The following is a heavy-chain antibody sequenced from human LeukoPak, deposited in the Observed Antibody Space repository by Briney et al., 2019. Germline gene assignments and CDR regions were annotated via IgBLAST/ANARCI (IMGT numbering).Heavy chain of an antibody. J-gene: IGHJ4*02. V-gene: IGHV1-69*04. CDR1: GGTFSSYA. CDR3: ARDTVTTDYFDY. D-gene: IGHD4-11*01. CDR2: IIPILGIA. Sequence: SVKVSCKASGGTFSSYAISWVRQAPGQGLEWMGRIIPILGIANYAQKFQGRVTITADKSTSTAYMEPSSLRSEDTAVYYCARDTVTTDYFDYWGQGTLVTVSS.